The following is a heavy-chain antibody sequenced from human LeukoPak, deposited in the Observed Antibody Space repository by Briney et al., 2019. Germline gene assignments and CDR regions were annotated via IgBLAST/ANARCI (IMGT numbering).Heavy chain of an antibody. Sequence: GGSLRLSCGASGFTFSSYEMNWVRQAPGKGLEWVSYIDTSGTNIYYAGSVKGRFTVSRDNAKNSLYLQMNSLRAEDTGIYYCARETINCGGDCYDYWGQGALVTVSS. D-gene: IGHD2-21*01. CDR2: IDTSGTNI. CDR1: GFTFSSYE. V-gene: IGHV3-48*03. J-gene: IGHJ4*02. CDR3: ARETINCGGDCYDY.